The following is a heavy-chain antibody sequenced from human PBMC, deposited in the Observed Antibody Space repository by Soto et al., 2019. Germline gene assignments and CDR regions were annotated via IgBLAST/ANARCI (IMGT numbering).Heavy chain of an antibody. V-gene: IGHV3-23*01. D-gene: IGHD3-16*01. CDR3: AKFRGPSYSYYYMDV. J-gene: IGHJ6*03. Sequence: EVQLLESGGGLVQPGGSLRLSCAASGFTFGTYAMKWLRQAPGRGLECVSFISGSGRTTYYADSVKGRFTVSRDNSKNTMYLQMHSLRAEDTALYYRAKFRGPSYSYYYMDVWGKGTTVTVSS. CDR2: ISGSGRTT. CDR1: GFTFGTYA.